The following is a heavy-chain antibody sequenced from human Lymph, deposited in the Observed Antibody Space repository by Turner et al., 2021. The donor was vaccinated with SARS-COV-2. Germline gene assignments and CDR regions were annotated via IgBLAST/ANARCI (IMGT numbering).Heavy chain of an antibody. Sequence: QVQLVQSAAEVKKPGASVKVSCKASGYTFTSYDINWVRQATGQGLEVMGWMNPNSGNTGYAQKFQGRVTMTRNISISTAYMELSTLRSEDTAVYYCARGRYSGGGMDVWGQGTTVTVSS. CDR3: ARGRYSGGGMDV. CDR2: MNPNSGNT. V-gene: IGHV1-8*01. CDR1: GYTFTSYD. D-gene: IGHD1-26*01. J-gene: IGHJ6*02.